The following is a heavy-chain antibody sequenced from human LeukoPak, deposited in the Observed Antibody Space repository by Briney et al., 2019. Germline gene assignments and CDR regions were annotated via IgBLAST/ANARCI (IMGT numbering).Heavy chain of an antibody. CDR3: AKDRGTWGGYFDY. CDR1: GFTFSSYS. V-gene: IGHV3-21*01. D-gene: IGHD3-16*01. CDR2: ISSSSSYI. J-gene: IGHJ4*02. Sequence: GGSLRLSCAASGFTFSSYSMDWVRQAPGKGLEWVSSISSSSSYIYYADSVKGRFTISRDNAKNSLYLQMNSLRAEDTAVYYCAKDRGTWGGYFDYWGQGTLVTVSS.